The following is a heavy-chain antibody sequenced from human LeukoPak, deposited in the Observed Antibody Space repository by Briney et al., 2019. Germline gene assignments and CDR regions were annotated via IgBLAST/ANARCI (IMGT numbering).Heavy chain of an antibody. D-gene: IGHD6-19*01. CDR3: ARGERSSGHDY. Sequence: ASLRVSCKASGYTFTSYAMNWVRQAPGQGLEWMGWINTNTGNPTYAQGFIGRFVFSLDTSVSTAYLQISSLKAEDTAVYYCARGERSSGHDYWGQGTLVTVSS. CDR2: INTNTGNP. CDR1: GYTFTSYA. V-gene: IGHV7-4-1*02. J-gene: IGHJ4*02.